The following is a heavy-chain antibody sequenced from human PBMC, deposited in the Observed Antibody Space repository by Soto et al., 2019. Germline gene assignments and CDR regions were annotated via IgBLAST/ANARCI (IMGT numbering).Heavy chain of an antibody. V-gene: IGHV4-31*03. Sequence: QVQLQESGPGLVKPSQTLSLTCTVSGGSISSGGYYWSWIRQHPGKGLEWIGYIYYSGSTYYTPSLRSRVTTPVDTSKNQFSLKPSSVTAADTAVYYCARELRFGEDYYGMDVWGQGTTVTVSS. CDR1: GGSISSGGYY. CDR3: ARELRFGEDYYGMDV. J-gene: IGHJ6*02. CDR2: IYYSGST. D-gene: IGHD3-10*01.